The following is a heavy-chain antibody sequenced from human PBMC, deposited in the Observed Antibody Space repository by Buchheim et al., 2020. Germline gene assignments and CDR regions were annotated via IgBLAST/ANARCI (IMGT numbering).Heavy chain of an antibody. CDR1: GFTFSDYY. V-gene: IGHV3-11*05. D-gene: IGHD6-19*01. J-gene: IGHJ4*02. CDR3: ARAQYSSSSGYSSGWWDY. CDR2: ISSYSSYT. Sequence: QVQLVDSGGGLVKPGGSLRLSCAASGFTFSDYYMSWIRQAPGKGLEWVSYISSYSSYTNYADSVKGRLTISRDNAKNSRYLQMNSLRTEDTAVYYCARAQYSSSSGYSSGWWDYWGQGTL.